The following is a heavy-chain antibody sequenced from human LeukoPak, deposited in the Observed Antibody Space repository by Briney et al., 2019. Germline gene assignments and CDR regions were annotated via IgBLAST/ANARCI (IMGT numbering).Heavy chain of an antibody. Sequence: GGSLRLSCAGSGFSFTNFGMNWVRQALGKGMEWVANMTQEGSEKSYVDSVKGRFTISRDNANNILYLQMTGLRGEDTAVYYCARDRGAYRGYYYGMDVWGPGTMVTVSS. CDR1: GFSFTNFG. CDR2: MTQEGSEK. V-gene: IGHV3-7*01. D-gene: IGHD3-10*01. CDR3: ARDRGAYRGYYYGMDV. J-gene: IGHJ6*02.